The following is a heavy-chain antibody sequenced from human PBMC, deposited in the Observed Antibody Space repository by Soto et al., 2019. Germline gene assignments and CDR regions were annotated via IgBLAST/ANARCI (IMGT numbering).Heavy chain of an antibody. Sequence: SQTLSLTCAISGDSVSSNSAAWNWIRQSPSRGLEWLGRTYYRSKWYNDYAVSVKSRITINPDTSKNQFSLQLNSVTPEDTAVYYCARGRYCLTGRCFPNWFDSWGQGALVTVSS. CDR2: TYYRSKWYN. CDR3: ARGRYCLTGRCFPNWFDS. J-gene: IGHJ5*01. D-gene: IGHD7-27*01. CDR1: GDSVSSNSAA. V-gene: IGHV6-1*01.